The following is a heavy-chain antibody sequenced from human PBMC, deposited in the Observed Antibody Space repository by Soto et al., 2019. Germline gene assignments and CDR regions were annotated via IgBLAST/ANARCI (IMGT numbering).Heavy chain of an antibody. CDR3: ATLRSRWNIDY. CDR2: VYYSGTT. Sequence: QVQLQESGPGLVKPSQTLSLTCTVSGGSISTDDHYWSWIRQSPGKGLEWIGYVYYSGTTHYNPSPKTRLFISLDTSKNHFSLQLTSVTAADTAVYYCATLRSRWNIDYWGQGTLVTVSS. D-gene: IGHD1-1*01. V-gene: IGHV4-30-4*01. CDR1: GGSISTDDHY. J-gene: IGHJ4*02.